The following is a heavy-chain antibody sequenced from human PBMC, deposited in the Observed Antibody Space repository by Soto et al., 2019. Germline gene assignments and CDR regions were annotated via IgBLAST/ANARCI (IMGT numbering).Heavy chain of an antibody. D-gene: IGHD2-2*01. CDR3: AKHEGYCSTTTCSNFDY. V-gene: IGHV5-51*01. CDR1: GLNITRYW. Sequence: ESVTMCFSCSGLNITRYWIALVRQMRGKGLEWMGIIYPGDSDSSYSPSFQGKVTISADKSINTAYLHWSSLKASDTAIYSCAKHEGYCSTTTCSNFDYWGQGILVTVSS. J-gene: IGHJ4*02. CDR2: IYPGDSDS.